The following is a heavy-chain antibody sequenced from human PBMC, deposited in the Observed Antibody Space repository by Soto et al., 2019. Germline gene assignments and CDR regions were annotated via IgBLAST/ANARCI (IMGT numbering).Heavy chain of an antibody. J-gene: IGHJ4*02. D-gene: IGHD5-12*01. CDR2: ISGSGGST. Sequence: VQLLASGGGLVQPGGSLRLSCAASVFTCSSYAMSWVRQAPGKGLECVSTISGSGGSTYYADSVKGRFTNFRHNYKKTLYQQINSLRAEDTAVYYCAKDLHIVATNDDFDYWGQGTLVTVSS. CDR1: VFTCSSYA. CDR3: AKDLHIVATNDDFDY. V-gene: IGHV3-23*01.